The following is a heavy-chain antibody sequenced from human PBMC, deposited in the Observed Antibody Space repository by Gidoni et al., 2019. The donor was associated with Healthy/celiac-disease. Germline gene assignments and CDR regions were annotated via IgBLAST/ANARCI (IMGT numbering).Heavy chain of an antibody. Sequence: QVQLQPWGAGLVKPAETLSLTCAVDGGSFSGYYWSWIRQPPGKGLEWIGEINHSGSTNYNPSLTSRVTISVDTSKNQFSLKLSSVTAADTAVYYCARMTTVTLNWFDPWGQGTLVTVSS. CDR1: GGSFSGYY. J-gene: IGHJ5*02. CDR2: INHSGST. D-gene: IGHD4-17*01. CDR3: ARMTTVTLNWFDP. V-gene: IGHV4-34*01.